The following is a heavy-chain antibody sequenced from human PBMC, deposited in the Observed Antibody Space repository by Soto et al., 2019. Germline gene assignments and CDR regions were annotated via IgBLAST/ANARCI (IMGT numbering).Heavy chain of an antibody. CDR1: GGSISSGDYY. D-gene: IGHD3-22*01. CDR2: IYYSGST. V-gene: IGHV4-30-4*01. J-gene: IGHJ4*02. CDR3: ARDSYYDSSGLFDY. Sequence: PSETLSLTCTFSGGSISSGDYYWSWIRQPPGKGLEWIGYIYYSGSTYYNPSLKSRVTISVDTSKNQFSLKLSSVTAADTAVYYCARDSYYDSSGLFDYWGQGTLVTVSS.